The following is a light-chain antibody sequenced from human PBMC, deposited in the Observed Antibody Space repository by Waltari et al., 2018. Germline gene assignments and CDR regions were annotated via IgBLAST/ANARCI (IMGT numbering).Light chain of an antibody. CDR3: SSYTSSSTPV. CDR1: SSYVGGYNY. CDR2: DVS. J-gene: IGLJ2*01. Sequence: QSALTQPASVSGSPGQSITISCTGTSSYVGGYNYVSWYQQHPGKAPKLMIYDVSKRPSGVSNRFSGSKSGNTASLTISGLQAEDEADYYCSSYTSSSTPVFGGGTKLTVL. V-gene: IGLV2-14*01.